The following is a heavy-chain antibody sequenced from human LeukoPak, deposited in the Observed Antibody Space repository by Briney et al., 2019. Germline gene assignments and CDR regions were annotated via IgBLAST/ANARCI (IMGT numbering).Heavy chain of an antibody. CDR1: GFTFSSYE. J-gene: IGHJ3*02. D-gene: IGHD4-17*01. Sequence: PGGSLRLSCAASGFTFSSYEMNWVRQAPGKGLEWVSAISGSGRSTYYADSVKGRFTISRDNSKNTLYLQMDSLRAEDTAVYYCAKAYGDYPMWAFDIWGQGTMVTVSS. CDR2: ISGSGRST. V-gene: IGHV3-23*01. CDR3: AKAYGDYPMWAFDI.